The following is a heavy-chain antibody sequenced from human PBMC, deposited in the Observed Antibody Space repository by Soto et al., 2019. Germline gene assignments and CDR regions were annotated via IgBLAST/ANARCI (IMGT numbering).Heavy chain of an antibody. J-gene: IGHJ6*02. CDR1: AGSISSGGYY. CDR2: IYYSGST. D-gene: IGHD3-16*01. CDR3: ARVGLNYYYYGMDV. V-gene: IGHV4-31*03. Sequence: KPSETLSLTCTVSAGSISSGGYYWSWIRQHPGKGLEWIGYIYYSGSTYYNPSLKSRVTISVNTSKNQFSLKLSSVTAADTAVYYCARVGLNYYYYGMDVWGQGTTVTVSS.